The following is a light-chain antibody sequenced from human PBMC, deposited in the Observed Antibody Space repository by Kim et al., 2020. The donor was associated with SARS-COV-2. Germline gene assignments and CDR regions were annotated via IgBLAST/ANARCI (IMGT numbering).Light chain of an antibody. V-gene: IGLV3-19*01. J-gene: IGLJ3*02. CDR2: GKN. CDR1: SLRSYY. Sequence: ALGQTVRITCQGDSLRSYYASWYQQKPGQAPVRVIYGKNNRPSGIPDRFSGSSSGNTASLTITGAQAEDEADYYCNSRDSSGNHWVFGGGTQLTVL. CDR3: NSRDSSGNHWV.